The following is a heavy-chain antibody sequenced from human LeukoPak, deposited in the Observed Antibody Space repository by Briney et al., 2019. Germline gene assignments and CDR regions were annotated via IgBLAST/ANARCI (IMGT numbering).Heavy chain of an antibody. CDR3: ARGIEFYFDY. Sequence: SCKASGHTFTSYAMHWVRQAPGKGLEWVAVISYDGSNKYYADSVKGRFTISRDNSKNTLYLQMNSLRAEDTAVYYCARGIEFYFDYWGQGTLVTVSS. V-gene: IGHV3-30*04. D-gene: IGHD2-15*01. J-gene: IGHJ4*02. CDR2: ISYDGSNK. CDR1: GHTFTSYA.